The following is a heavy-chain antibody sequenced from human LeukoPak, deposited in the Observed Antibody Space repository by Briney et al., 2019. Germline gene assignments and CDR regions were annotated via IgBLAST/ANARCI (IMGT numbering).Heavy chain of an antibody. V-gene: IGHV1-2*02. D-gene: IGHD3-10*01. Sequence: ASVKLSCKASGYTFTDYYIHWMRQPPGQGLEWMGWINPNSGGTSYAQNFRGRVTMSRDTSINTAYMELTSLRSDDTAVYYCARGVPGTYYFFDYWGQGTLVTVSS. CDR3: ARGVPGTYYFFDY. J-gene: IGHJ4*02. CDR2: INPNSGGT. CDR1: GYTFTDYY.